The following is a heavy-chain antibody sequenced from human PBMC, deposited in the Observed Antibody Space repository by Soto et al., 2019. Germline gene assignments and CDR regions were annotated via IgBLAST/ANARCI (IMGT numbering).Heavy chain of an antibody. V-gene: IGHV4-59*08. D-gene: IGHD2-21*01. Sequence: PSETLSLTCTVSGGSISSYYWSWIRQPPGKGLEWIGYIYYSGSTNYNPSLKSRVTISVDTSKNQFSLKLSSVTAADTAVYYCARHRLAYCGGDCYYDYWGQGTLVTVSS. CDR3: ARHRLAYCGGDCYYDY. J-gene: IGHJ4*02. CDR1: GGSISSYY. CDR2: IYYSGST.